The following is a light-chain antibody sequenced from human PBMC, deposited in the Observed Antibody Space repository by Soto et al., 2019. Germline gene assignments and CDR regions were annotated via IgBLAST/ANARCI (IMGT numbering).Light chain of an antibody. Sequence: SYELTQPPSVSVSPGQTATLSCSGAKLGEKFACWYQQKPGQSPELVIYQDNKRPSGIPERFSGSNSGNTATLTIAETRAMDEADYFCQACDSGNMVFGGGTKLTVL. CDR1: KLGEKF. V-gene: IGLV3-1*01. CDR3: QACDSGNMV. J-gene: IGLJ3*02. CDR2: QDN.